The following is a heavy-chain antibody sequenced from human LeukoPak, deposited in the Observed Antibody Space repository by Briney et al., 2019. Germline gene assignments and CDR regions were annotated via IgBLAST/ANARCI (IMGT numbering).Heavy chain of an antibody. V-gene: IGHV4-30-2*01. CDR3: ARGKAAPPYYFDY. CDR1: GGSISGGGYS. J-gene: IGHJ4*02. CDR2: IYHSGST. D-gene: IGHD6-13*01. Sequence: PSETLSLTCAVSGGSISGGGYSWSWIRQPPGKGLEWIGYIYHSGSTYYNPSLESRVTISVDRSKNQFSLKLSSVTAADTAVYYCARGKAAPPYYFDYWGQGTLVTVSS.